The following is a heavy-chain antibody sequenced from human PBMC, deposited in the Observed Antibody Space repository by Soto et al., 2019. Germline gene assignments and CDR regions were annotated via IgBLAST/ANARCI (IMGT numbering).Heavy chain of an antibody. J-gene: IGHJ4*02. CDR3: ARHSTYYDILTGDPYYFDH. CDR1: GVSIRSGGYY. Sequence: PSETLSLTCTFSGVSIRSGGYYWSWIRQHPGKGLEWIGYIHYSGNTYCNPSLKSRVTISVDTSKNEFSLQLSSVTAADTAVYYCARHSTYYDILTGDPYYFDHWGQGTLVTVSS. D-gene: IGHD3-9*01. V-gene: IGHV4-31*03. CDR2: IHYSGNT.